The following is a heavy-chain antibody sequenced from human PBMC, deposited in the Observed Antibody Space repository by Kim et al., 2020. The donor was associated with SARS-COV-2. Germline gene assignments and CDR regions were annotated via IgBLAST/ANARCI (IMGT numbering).Heavy chain of an antibody. V-gene: IGHV3-9*01. D-gene: IGHD1-26*01. J-gene: IGHJ6*02. CDR3: AKDIWGLGDYYYYYGMDV. Sequence: GRFTSSRDNAKNSLYLQMNSLRAEDTALYYCAKDIWGLGDYYYYYGMDVWGQGTTVTVSS.